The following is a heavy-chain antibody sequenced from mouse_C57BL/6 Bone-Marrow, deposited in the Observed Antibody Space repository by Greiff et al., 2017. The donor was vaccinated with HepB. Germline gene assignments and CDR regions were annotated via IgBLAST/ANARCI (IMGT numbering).Heavy chain of an antibody. Sequence: EVQRVESGEGLVKPGGSLKLSCAASGFTFSSYAMSWVRQTPEKRLEWVAYISSGGDYIYYADTVKGRFTISRDNARNTLYLQMSSLKSEDTAMYYCKRERGGVWGLYSNYGYFDVWGTGTTVTVSS. CDR3: KRERGGVWGLYSNYGYFDV. CDR1: GFTFSSYA. CDR2: ISSGGDYI. D-gene: IGHD2-5*01. V-gene: IGHV5-9-1*02. J-gene: IGHJ1*03.